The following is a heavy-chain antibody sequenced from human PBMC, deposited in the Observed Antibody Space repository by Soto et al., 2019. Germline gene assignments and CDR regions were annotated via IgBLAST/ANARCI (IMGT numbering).Heavy chain of an antibody. J-gene: IGHJ5*02. CDR1: GFTFISYG. CDR2: IWYDGSNK. Sequence: GGSLRLSCAASGFTFISYGMHWVRQAPGKGVEWVAVIWYDGSNKYYTDSVKGRFTISRDNSKNTLYLQMNSLRAEDTAVYYCARGYSSGASSWFDPWGQGTLVTVSS. D-gene: IGHD6-19*01. V-gene: IGHV3-33*01. CDR3: ARGYSSGASSWFDP.